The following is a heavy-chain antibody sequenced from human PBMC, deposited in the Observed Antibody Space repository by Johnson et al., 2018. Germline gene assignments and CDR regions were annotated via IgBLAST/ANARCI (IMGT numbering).Heavy chain of an antibody. D-gene: IGHD3-22*01. CDR3: VADVVRYHARSGSPWAAFDI. CDR2: LVVGSGNT. J-gene: IGHJ3*02. V-gene: IGHV1-58*01. Sequence: QLVQSGPEVKKPGTSVKVSFKASGFTFTSSAVQWVRQARGQRLEWIGWLVVGSGNTNYAQKLQERVTITRDMSTSTADMELSSLRSEDTAVYYCVADVVRYHARSGSPWAAFDIWGQGTMVTVSS. CDR1: GFTFTSSA.